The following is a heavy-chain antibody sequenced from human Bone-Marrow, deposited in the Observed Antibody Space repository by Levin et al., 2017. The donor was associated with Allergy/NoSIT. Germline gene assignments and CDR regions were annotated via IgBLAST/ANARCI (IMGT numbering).Heavy chain of an antibody. V-gene: IGHV1-46*01. Sequence: AGGSLRLSCKTSGYTFSSYFIHWLRQAPGQGPEWMGLINPGGGSTRDAERFQGRLTVTRDTSTSTVYMELRSLRSEDTAVYFCARDQGYCSSERCHLSAFDVWGQGTAVTVSS. CDR1: GYTFSSYF. D-gene: IGHD2-2*01. CDR3: ARDQGYCSSERCHLSAFDV. J-gene: IGHJ3*01. CDR2: INPGGGST.